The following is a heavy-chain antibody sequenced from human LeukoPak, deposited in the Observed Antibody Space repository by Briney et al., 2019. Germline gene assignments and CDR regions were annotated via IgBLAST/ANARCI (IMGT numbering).Heavy chain of an antibody. Sequence: GGSLRLSCAASGFTFSSYSMNWVRQAPGKGLEWVSSISSSSSYIYYADSVKGRFTISRDNAKNSLYQQMNSLRAEDTAVYYCASGPRIFGVVPWGYFDYWGQGTLVTVSS. CDR1: GFTFSSYS. J-gene: IGHJ4*02. CDR3: ASGPRIFGVVPWGYFDY. D-gene: IGHD3-3*01. CDR2: ISSSSSYI. V-gene: IGHV3-21*01.